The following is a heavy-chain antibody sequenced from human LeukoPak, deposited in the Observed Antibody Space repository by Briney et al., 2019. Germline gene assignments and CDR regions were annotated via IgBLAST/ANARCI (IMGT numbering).Heavy chain of an antibody. CDR2: IYHSGST. Sequence: SGTLSLTCAVSGGSISSSNWWSWVRQPPGKGLEWIGEIYHSGSTNYNPSLKSRVTISVDKSKNQFSLKLSSVTAADTAVYYCARGLNYYDSSGYSPAWFDPWGQGTLVTVSS. CDR3: ARGLNYYDSSGYSPAWFDP. CDR1: GGSISSSNW. D-gene: IGHD3-22*01. J-gene: IGHJ5*02. V-gene: IGHV4-4*02.